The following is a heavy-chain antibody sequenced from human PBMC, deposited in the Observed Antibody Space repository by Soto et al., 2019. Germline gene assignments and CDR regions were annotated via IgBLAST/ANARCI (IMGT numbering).Heavy chain of an antibody. Sequence: GASVKVSCKASGYTFTSYGITWVRQAPGQGLEWMGWISTYNSDTNYAQEFQGRVTMTTDTSKTTAYMELRSLRSDDSAVYYCAKAGGRFFIPTQTEYGVDVWGQGTTVTVSS. CDR1: GYTFTSYG. J-gene: IGHJ6*02. D-gene: IGHD3-3*01. CDR2: ISTYNSDT. CDR3: AKAGGRFFIPTQTEYGVDV. V-gene: IGHV1-18*01.